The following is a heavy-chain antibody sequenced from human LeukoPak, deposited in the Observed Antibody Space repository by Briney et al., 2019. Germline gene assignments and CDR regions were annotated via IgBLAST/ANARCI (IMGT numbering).Heavy chain of an antibody. CDR2: IHESGST. Sequence: SETLSLTCTVSGGTISSYYWNEIRQPPGKGLECIGYIHESGSTNYNPSLKSRVTISVDTSKTQFSLKLRSVTAADTAVYYCARWYYSGWAFDYWGQGTLVTVSS. CDR3: ARWYYSGWAFDY. CDR1: GGTISSYY. V-gene: IGHV4-59*08. J-gene: IGHJ4*02. D-gene: IGHD6-19*01.